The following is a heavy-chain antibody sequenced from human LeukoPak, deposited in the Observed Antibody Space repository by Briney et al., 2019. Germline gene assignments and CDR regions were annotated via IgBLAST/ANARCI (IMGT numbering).Heavy chain of an antibody. Sequence: GGSLRLSCAGSGFTFSSYAMSWVRQAPGKGLEWVSAISGSGGSTYYADSVKGRLTISRDNSKNTLYLQMNILRAEDTAVYYCAKDSDYYYMDVWGKGTTVTVSS. CDR3: AKDSDYYYMDV. CDR2: ISGSGGST. J-gene: IGHJ6*03. CDR1: GFTFSSYA. V-gene: IGHV3-23*01.